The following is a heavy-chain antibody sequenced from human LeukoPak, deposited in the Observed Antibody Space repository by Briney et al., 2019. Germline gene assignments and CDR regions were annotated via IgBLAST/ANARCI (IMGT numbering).Heavy chain of an antibody. J-gene: IGHJ4*02. CDR1: GYTFTGYY. CDR2: ISAYNGNT. CDR3: ARVREEYYGSGSYLDY. Sequence: GASVKVSCKASGYTFTGYYMHWVRQAPGQGLEWMGWISAYNGNTNYAQKLQGRVTMTTDTSTSTAYMELRSLRSDDTAVYYCARVREEYYGSGSYLDYWGQGTLVTVSS. D-gene: IGHD3-10*01. V-gene: IGHV1-18*04.